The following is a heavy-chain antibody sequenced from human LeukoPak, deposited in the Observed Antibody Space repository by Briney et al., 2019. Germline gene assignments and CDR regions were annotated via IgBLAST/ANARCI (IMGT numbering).Heavy chain of an antibody. CDR2: IYYSGST. V-gene: IGHV4-39*07. J-gene: IGHJ5*02. Sequence: PSETLSLTCTVSGGSISSSSYYWGWIRQPPGKGLEWIGSIYYSGSTYYNPSLKSRVTISVDRSKNQFSLKLSSVTAADTAVYYCARDLLPHCSSSSCYGRRFGWFDPWGQGTLVTVSS. D-gene: IGHD2-2*01. CDR3: ARDLLPHCSSSSCYGRRFGWFDP. CDR1: GGSISSSSYY.